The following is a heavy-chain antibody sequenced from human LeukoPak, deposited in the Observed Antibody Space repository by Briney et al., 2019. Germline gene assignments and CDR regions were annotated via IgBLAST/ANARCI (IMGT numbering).Heavy chain of an antibody. V-gene: IGHV3-30-3*01. D-gene: IGHD6-19*01. CDR1: GFTFSSYA. Sequence: GGSLRLSCAASGFTFSSYAMHWVRQAPGKGLEWVAVISYDGSNKYYADSVKGRFTISRDNSKNTLYLQMNSLRAEDTAVYYCARGSFIAVAGGEYFQHWGQGTLVTVSS. CDR3: ARGSFIAVAGGEYFQH. J-gene: IGHJ1*01. CDR2: ISYDGSNK.